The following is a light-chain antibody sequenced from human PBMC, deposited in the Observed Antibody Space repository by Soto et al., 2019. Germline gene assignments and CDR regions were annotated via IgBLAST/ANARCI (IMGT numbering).Light chain of an antibody. Sequence: DIQMTQSPSSLSAYVGDRVTITCRASQSISSYLNWYQQKPGKAPKLLIYAASSLQSGVPSRFSGSGSGTDFTLTISSLQPEDFGTYYCQQSYSTPQTFGQGTKVEIK. CDR3: QQSYSTPQT. CDR1: QSISSY. V-gene: IGKV1-39*01. J-gene: IGKJ1*01. CDR2: AAS.